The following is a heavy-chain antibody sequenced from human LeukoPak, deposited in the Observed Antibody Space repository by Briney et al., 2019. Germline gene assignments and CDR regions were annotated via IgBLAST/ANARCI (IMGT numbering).Heavy chain of an antibody. CDR1: GGTFSSYA. J-gene: IGHJ5*02. D-gene: IGHD6-13*01. CDR3: ARGLAAAGFRGFDP. CDR2: IIPIFGTA. Sequence: SLKVSCKASGGTFSSYAISWVRQAPGQGLEWMGGIIPIFGTANYAQKFQGRVTITADESTSTVYMELSSVRSEDTAVYYCARGLAAAGFRGFDPWGQGTLVTVSS. V-gene: IGHV1-69*01.